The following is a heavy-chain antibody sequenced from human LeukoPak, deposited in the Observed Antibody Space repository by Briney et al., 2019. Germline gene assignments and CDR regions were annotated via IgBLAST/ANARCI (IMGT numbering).Heavy chain of an antibody. CDR2: INPHSGGT. CDR1: GYTFTNYY. V-gene: IGHV1-2*02. D-gene: IGHD2-15*01. Sequence: ASVKVSCKASGYTFTNYYIHWVRQAPGQGHEWMGRINPHSGGTNYAQKLQGRVTMTRDTSISTAYMELSSLRSDDTAVYYCARDKDFVVVVPATDAFDIWGQGTMVTVSS. CDR3: ARDKDFVVVVPATDAFDI. J-gene: IGHJ3*02.